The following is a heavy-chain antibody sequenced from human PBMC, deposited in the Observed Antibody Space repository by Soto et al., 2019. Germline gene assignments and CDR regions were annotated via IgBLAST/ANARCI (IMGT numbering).Heavy chain of an antibody. J-gene: IGHJ4*02. CDR2: IIPIFGTA. V-gene: IGHV1-69*13. Sequence: ASVKVSCKASGGTFSSYAISWVRQAPGQGLEWMGGIIPIFGTANYAQKFQGRVTITADESTSTAYMELSSLRSEDTAVYYCARAGSERLRLPASLDYWVQGTLVTVSS. CDR1: GGTFSSYA. CDR3: ARAGSERLRLPASLDY. D-gene: IGHD5-12*01.